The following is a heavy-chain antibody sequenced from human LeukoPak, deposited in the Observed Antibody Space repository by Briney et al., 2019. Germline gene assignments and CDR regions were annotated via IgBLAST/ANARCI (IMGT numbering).Heavy chain of an antibody. CDR2: IYHSGST. V-gene: IGHV4-30-2*05. D-gene: IGHD2-2*01. Sequence: PSETLSLTCTVSGGSISSGGYYWSWIRQPPGKGLEWIGYIYHSGSTYYNPSLKSRVTISVDTSKNQFSLKLSSVTAADTAVYYCARVLCSTISCYSFDYWGQGTLVTVS. CDR1: GGSISSGGYY. CDR3: ARVLCSTISCYSFDY. J-gene: IGHJ4*02.